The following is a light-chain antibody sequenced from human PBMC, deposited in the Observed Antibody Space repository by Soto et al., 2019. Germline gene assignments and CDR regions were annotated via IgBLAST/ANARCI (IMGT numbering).Light chain of an antibody. CDR2: EVS. CDR3: SSYARSRTPLYV. CDR1: SSDVGDYNY. V-gene: IGLV2-14*01. Sequence: QSVLTQPASVSGSPGQSITITCTGTSSDVGDYNYVSWYQQHPGKAPKLMIYEVSNRPSGVSNRFSGSKSGNTASLTISGLQDEDEADYFCSSYARSRTPLYVFGTGTKLTVL. J-gene: IGLJ1*01.